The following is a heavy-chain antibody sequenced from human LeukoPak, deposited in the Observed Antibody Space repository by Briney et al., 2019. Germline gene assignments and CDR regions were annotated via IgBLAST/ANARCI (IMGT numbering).Heavy chain of an antibody. V-gene: IGHV1-2*02. D-gene: IGHD2-15*01. CDR3: ARDGSRFLSNYYYYYMDV. Sequence: ASVKVSCKASGYTFTGYYMHWVRQAPGQGLEWMGWINPNSGGTNYAQKFQGRVTMTRDTSISTAYMELSRLRSDDTAVYYCARDGSRFLSNYYYYYMDVWGKGTTVTVSS. J-gene: IGHJ6*03. CDR1: GYTFTGYY. CDR2: INPNSGGT.